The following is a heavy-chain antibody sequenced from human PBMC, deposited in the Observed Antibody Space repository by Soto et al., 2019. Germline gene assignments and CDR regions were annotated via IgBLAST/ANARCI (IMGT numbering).Heavy chain of an antibody. V-gene: IGHV3-30*18. CDR2: ISYDGGNK. Sequence: GVSLRLSFAASGFTFSSYCMHWLRQAPGKGLEWVAVISYDGGNKYYADSVKGRFTISRDNSKNTLYLQMNSLRAEDTAVYYCAKDSFNPLCYDSSGYLLDYWGQGTLVIVSS. D-gene: IGHD3-22*01. J-gene: IGHJ4*02. CDR3: AKDSFNPLCYDSSGYLLDY. CDR1: GFTFSSYC.